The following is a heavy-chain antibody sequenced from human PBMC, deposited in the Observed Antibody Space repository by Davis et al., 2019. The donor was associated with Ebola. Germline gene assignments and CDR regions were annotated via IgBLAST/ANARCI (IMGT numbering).Heavy chain of an antibody. CDR1: GFTFSIYW. J-gene: IGHJ4*02. CDR2: IKQDGSEK. D-gene: IGHD3-3*01. CDR3: ARNTFDFWSGYCDY. Sequence: GGSLRLSCAASGFTFSIYWMTWVRHAPGQLLQWLANIKQDGSEKYYVDSVKGRFTISRDNAKNSLYLQMNSLRAEDTAVYYCARNTFDFWSGYCDYWGQGTLVTVSS. V-gene: IGHV3-7*01.